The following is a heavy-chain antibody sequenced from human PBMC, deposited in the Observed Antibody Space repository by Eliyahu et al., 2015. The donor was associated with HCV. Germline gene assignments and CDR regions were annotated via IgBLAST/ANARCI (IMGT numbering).Heavy chain of an antibody. CDR2: ISSSSSTI. CDR3: ARDGADYGVYVPHSQPHFDY. D-gene: IGHD4-17*01. V-gene: IGHV3-48*01. Sequence: SMNWVRQAPGKGLEWVSYISSSSSTIYYADSVKGRFTISRDNAKNSLYLQMNSLRAEDTAVYYCARDGADYGVYVPHSQPHFDYWGQGTLVTVSS. CDR1: S. J-gene: IGHJ4*02.